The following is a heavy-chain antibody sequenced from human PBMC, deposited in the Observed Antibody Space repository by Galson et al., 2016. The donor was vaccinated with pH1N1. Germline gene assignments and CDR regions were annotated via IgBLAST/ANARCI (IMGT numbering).Heavy chain of an antibody. CDR2: ISNDGSHK. CDR1: RFTFSSYA. V-gene: IGHV3-30*04. CDR3: ASTYCGGDCHILDY. D-gene: IGHD2-21*01. J-gene: IGHJ4*02. Sequence: SLRLSCAASRFTFSSYAVHWVRQAPGKGLEWVTVISNDGSHKYYADSVKGRFTISRDNSNSTVYPQMNSLRAEDTAVYYCASTYCGGDCHILDYWGQGTLVTVSS.